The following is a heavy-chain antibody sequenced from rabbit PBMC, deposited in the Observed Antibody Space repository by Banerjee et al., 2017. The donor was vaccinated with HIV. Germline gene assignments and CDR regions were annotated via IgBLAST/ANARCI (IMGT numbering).Heavy chain of an antibody. CDR3: ARLDYAGYAGYGYGDWLDL. D-gene: IGHD6-1*01. CDR1: GIDFSSYYY. Sequence: QLQLEESGGGLVKPGGTLTLTCKASGIDFSSYYYMCWVRQAPGKGLEWIGCIYTGSGSTDYASWVNGRFTISKTSSTTVTLQMTSLTAADTATYFCARLDYAGYAGYGYGDWLDLWGPGTLVTVS. J-gene: IGHJ5*01. CDR2: IYTGSGST. V-gene: IGHV1S43*01.